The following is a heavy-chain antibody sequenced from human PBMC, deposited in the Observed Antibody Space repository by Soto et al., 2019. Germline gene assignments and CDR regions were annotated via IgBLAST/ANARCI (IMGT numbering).Heavy chain of an antibody. Sequence: SVKVSCKASGFTFTSSAIQWVRQARGQRLEWIGWIVVGSGNTNYAQKFQERVTITRDMSTSTAYMELSSLRSEDTAVYYCAADLEGSGILYYYYYYYGMDVWGQGTTVTVSS. V-gene: IGHV1-58*02. CDR1: GFTFTSSA. J-gene: IGHJ6*02. D-gene: IGHD3-10*01. CDR2: IVVGSGNT. CDR3: AADLEGSGILYYYYYYYGMDV.